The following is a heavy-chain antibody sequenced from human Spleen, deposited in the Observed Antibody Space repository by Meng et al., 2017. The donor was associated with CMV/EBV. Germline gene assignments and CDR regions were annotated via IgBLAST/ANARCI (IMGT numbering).Heavy chain of an antibody. CDR3: ARDAVRGVQLERTSDY. CDR2: ISAYNGNT. Sequence: QVQLVQPGAEVKKPGSSVKVSCKASGGTFSSYAISWVRQAPGQGLEWMGWISAYNGNTNYAQKLQGRVTMTTDTSTSTAYMELRSLRSDDTAVYYCARDAVRGVQLERTSDYWGQGTLVTVSS. J-gene: IGHJ4*02. V-gene: IGHV1-18*01. D-gene: IGHD1-1*01. CDR1: GGTFSSYA.